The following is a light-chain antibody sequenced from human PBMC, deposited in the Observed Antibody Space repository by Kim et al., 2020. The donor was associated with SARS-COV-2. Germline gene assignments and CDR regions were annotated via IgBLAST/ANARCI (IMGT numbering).Light chain of an antibody. CDR3: GADHASGSNFALV. J-gene: IGLJ3*02. CDR2: VGTGGIVG. V-gene: IGLV9-49*01. CDR1: SGFSNYK. Sequence: LTLSSGFSNYKVDWYQQRPGKGPRFVMRVGTGGIVGSKGDGIPDRFSVLGSGLNRYLTINNIQEEDESDYHCGADHASGSNFALVFGGGTKVTVL.